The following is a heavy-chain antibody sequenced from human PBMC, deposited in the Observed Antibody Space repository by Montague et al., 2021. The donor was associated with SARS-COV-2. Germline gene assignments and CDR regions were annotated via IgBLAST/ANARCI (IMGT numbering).Heavy chain of an antibody. V-gene: IGHV4-59*08. CDR1: GGSTTSHN. J-gene: IGHJ3*01. CDR3: ARGWAFDP. CDR2: VYYNTDT. Sequence: SETLSLTCTVSGGSTTSHNWYWIRHSPPKRPEWIGYVYYNTDTRNNHSLQSRVTISIDTSEYKFSLRLNSVTAADTAAYFCARGWAFDPWGQGRLVTVSS. D-gene: IGHD6-19*01.